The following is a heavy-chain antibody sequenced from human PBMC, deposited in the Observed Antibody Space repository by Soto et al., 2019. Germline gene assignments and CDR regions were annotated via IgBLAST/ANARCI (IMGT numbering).Heavy chain of an antibody. CDR2: IYYSGST. J-gene: IGHJ4*02. CDR3: ARHLWFGDFY. CDR1: GGSISSGGYY. V-gene: IGHV4-39*01. D-gene: IGHD3-10*01. Sequence: SETLSLTCTVSGGSISSGGYYWSWIRQPPGKGLEWIGSIYYSGSTYYNPSLKSRVTISVDTSKNQFSLKLSSVTAADTAVYYCARHLWFGDFYWGQGTLVTVSS.